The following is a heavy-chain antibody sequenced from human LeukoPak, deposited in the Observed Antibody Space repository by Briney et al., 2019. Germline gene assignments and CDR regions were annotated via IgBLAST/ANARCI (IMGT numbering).Heavy chain of an antibody. D-gene: IGHD2-2*01. CDR1: GGTFSSYA. CDR3: VFGVPAAPN. Sequence: SVKVSCKASGGTFSSYAISWVRQAPGQGLEWMGGIIPVFGTANYAQKFQGRVTITADKSTSTAYMELSSLRSEDTAVYYCVFGVPAAPNWGQGTLVTVSS. CDR2: IIPVFGTA. J-gene: IGHJ4*02. V-gene: IGHV1-69*06.